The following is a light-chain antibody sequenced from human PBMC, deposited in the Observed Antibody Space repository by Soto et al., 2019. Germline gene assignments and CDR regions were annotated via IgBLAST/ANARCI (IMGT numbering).Light chain of an antibody. CDR1: SSDVGGYHY. CDR2: EVT. Sequence: QSALTQPPSASGSPGQSVTISCTGTSSDVGGYHYVSWYQQHPGKAPKLMIHEVTKRPSGVPDRFSGSKSGNTASLTVSGLQTEDEADYYCSAYAGSNNFVFGSGTKLTVL. J-gene: IGLJ1*01. V-gene: IGLV2-8*01. CDR3: SAYAGSNNFV.